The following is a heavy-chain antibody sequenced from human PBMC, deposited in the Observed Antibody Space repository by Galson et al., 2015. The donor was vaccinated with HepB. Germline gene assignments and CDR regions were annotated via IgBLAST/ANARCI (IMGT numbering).Heavy chain of an antibody. CDR3: ARDGGRDSGWHFDC. CDR2: ISRSSGTI. J-gene: IGHJ4*02. CDR1: GFTFSSYS. V-gene: IGHV3-48*02. Sequence: SLRLSCAASGFTFSSYSMNWVRQAPGKGLEWVSYISRSSGTIYYADSVKGRFTISRDNAKNSLYLQMNSLRDEDTAVYYCARDGGRDSGWHFDCWGQGTLVTVSS. D-gene: IGHD6-19*01.